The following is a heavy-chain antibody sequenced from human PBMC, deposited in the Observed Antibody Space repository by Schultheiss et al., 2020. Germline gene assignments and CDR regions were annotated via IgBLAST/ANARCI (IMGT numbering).Heavy chain of an antibody. V-gene: IGHV4-30-2*03. CDR2: MYYTGST. Sequence: SETLSLTCAVSGGSISSGGYYWSWIRQPPGKGLEWIGSMYYTGSTYYDTSLKIRVTISADTPKNQFSLKLSSVTAADTAVYYCARWPQAYDFWGQGTLVTVSS. D-gene: IGHD2-21*01. CDR3: ARWPQAYDF. CDR1: GGSISSGGYY. J-gene: IGHJ4*02.